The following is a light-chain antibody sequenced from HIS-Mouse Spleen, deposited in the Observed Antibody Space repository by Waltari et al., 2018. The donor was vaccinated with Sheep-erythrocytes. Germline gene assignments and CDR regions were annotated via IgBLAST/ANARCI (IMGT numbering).Light chain of an antibody. CDR1: KSGGRD. J-gene: IGLJ2*01. V-gene: IGLV3-1*01. CDR3: QAWDSSTAV. CDR2: QDS. Sequence: SYELTQPPSVSVSPGQTASIPCPGDKSGGRDACWYQQKPGQSPVLVIYQDSKRPSAIPERFSGSNSGNTATLTISGTQAMDEADYYCQAWDSSTAVFGGGTKLTVL.